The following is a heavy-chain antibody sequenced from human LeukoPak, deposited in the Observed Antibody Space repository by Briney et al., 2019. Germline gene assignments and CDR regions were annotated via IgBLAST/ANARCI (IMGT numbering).Heavy chain of an antibody. V-gene: IGHV4-59*01. CDR1: GGSISSYY. J-gene: IGHJ5*02. D-gene: IGHD6-13*01. Sequence: PSETLSLTCTVSGGSISSYYWSWIRQPPGKGLEWIGYIYYSGSTNYNPSLKSRVTISVDTSKNQFSLKLSSVTAADTAVYYCARSSWHRFDPWGQGTLVTVSS. CDR3: ARSSWHRFDP. CDR2: IYYSGST.